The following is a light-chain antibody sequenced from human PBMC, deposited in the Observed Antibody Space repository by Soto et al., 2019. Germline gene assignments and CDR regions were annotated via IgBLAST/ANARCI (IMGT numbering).Light chain of an antibody. Sequence: QSALTQPASVSGSPGQSITISCTGTSSDFGGYNYVSWYQHHPGKAPQLIIYDVSNRPSGVSNRFSGSKSGNTASLTISGLQPEDEADYYCSSYTTSNTRQIVFGTGTKLTVL. V-gene: IGLV2-14*03. J-gene: IGLJ1*01. CDR3: SSYTTSNTRQIV. CDR1: SSDFGGYNY. CDR2: DVS.